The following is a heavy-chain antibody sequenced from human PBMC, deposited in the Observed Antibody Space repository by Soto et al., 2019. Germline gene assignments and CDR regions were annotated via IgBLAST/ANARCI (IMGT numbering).Heavy chain of an antibody. CDR3: ARLALAAAGPGLNDY. D-gene: IGHD6-13*01. V-gene: IGHV7-4-1*01. J-gene: IGHJ4*02. CDR2: INTNTGNP. CDR1: GYTFTSYA. Sequence: ASVKVSCKASGYTFTSYAMNWVRQAPGQGLEWMGWINTNTGNPTYAQGFTGRFVFSLDTSASTAYLQICSLKAEDTAVYYCARLALAAAGPGLNDYWGQGTLVTVSS.